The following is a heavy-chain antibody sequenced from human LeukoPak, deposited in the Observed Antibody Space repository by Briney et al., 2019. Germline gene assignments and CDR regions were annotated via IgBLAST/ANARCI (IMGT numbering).Heavy chain of an antibody. CDR3: ARLDILTAANFDP. Sequence: SQTLSLICTVSGGSISSGNYYWSWLRQHPGKGLEWIGYIYYSGGTQYNPSLKSRLTISVDTSKNQFSLRLSSVTAADTAVYYCARLDILTAANFDPWGQGTLVTVSP. J-gene: IGHJ5*02. CDR1: GGSISSGNYY. CDR2: IYYSGGT. V-gene: IGHV4-31*03. D-gene: IGHD3-9*01.